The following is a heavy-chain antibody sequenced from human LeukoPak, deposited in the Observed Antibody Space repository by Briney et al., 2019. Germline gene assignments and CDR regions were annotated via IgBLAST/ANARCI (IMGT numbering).Heavy chain of an antibody. CDR1: GGSTSSSNYY. J-gene: IGHJ6*02. CDR2: ITGSGGNT. CDR3: AKAASSSWPSYYYGMDV. V-gene: IGHV3-23*01. Sequence: PSETLSLTCTVSGGSTSSSNYYWGWIRQPPGKGLEWVSVITGSGGNTYYADSVKGRFTISKDNSKNTVYLQMSSLRVDDTAVYYCAKAASSSWPSYYYGMDVWGQGTTVTVSS. D-gene: IGHD6-13*01.